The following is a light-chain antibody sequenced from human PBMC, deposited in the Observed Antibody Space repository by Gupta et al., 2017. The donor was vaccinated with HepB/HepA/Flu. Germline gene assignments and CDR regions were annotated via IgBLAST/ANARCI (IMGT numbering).Light chain of an antibody. CDR1: QSVSSSY. Sequence: IVLTQSTGTLSLSPGERATLSCRASQSVSSSYLAWYQQKPGHAPRLLIYGASSRATGIPDRFSGSGSGTDFTLTISRLEPEDFAVYYCQQYGSSPWTFGQGTKVEIK. CDR3: QQYGSSPWT. CDR2: GAS. V-gene: IGKV3-20*01. J-gene: IGKJ1*01.